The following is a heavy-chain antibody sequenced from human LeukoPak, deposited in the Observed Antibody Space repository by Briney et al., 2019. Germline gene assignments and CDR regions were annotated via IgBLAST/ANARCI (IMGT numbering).Heavy chain of an antibody. Sequence: SVKVSCKASGFTFTSSAMQWVRQARGQRLEWIGWIVVGSGNTNYAQKFQERVTITRDMSTSTAHMELSSLRSEDTAVYYCAAVPRSKYSSSYYGMDVWGQGTTVTVSS. CDR2: IVVGSGNT. V-gene: IGHV1-58*02. CDR3: AAVPRSKYSSSYYGMDV. J-gene: IGHJ6*02. CDR1: GFTFTSSA. D-gene: IGHD6-6*01.